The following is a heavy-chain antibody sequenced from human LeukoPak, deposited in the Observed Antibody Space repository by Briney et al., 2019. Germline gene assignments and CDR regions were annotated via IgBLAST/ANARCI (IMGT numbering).Heavy chain of an antibody. V-gene: IGHV3-30-3*01. Sequence: TGGSLRLSCAASGFTFSSYAMHWVRQAPGKGLEWVAVISYDGSNKYYADSVKGRFTISRDNSKNTLYLQMNSLRSEDTAVYYCASSRRFLDPGSENYGMDVWGQGTTVTVSS. D-gene: IGHD3-3*01. CDR1: GFTFSSYA. CDR2: ISYDGSNK. J-gene: IGHJ6*02. CDR3: ASSRRFLDPGSENYGMDV.